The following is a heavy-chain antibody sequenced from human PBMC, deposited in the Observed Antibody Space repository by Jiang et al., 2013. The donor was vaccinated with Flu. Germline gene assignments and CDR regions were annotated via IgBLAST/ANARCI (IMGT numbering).Heavy chain of an antibody. J-gene: IGHJ4*02. D-gene: IGHD1-7*01. CDR3: ARGTTMTTRAGFDY. CDR1: GGSITNYY. CDR2: MNNNGQT. Sequence: CTVSGGSITNYYWNWIRQPPGKALEYIGYMNNNGQTNSNPSLKSRVTMSVDTSKNQLTLSLNSVTGADTAVYYCARGTTMTTRAGFDYWGQGTLVTVSS. V-gene: IGHV4-59*01.